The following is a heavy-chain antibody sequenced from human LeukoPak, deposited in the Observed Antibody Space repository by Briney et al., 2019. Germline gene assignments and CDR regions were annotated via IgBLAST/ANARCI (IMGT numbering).Heavy chain of an antibody. J-gene: IGHJ4*02. V-gene: IGHV3-7*01. Sequence: AGGSLRLSCAASGFTFSSYAMSWVRQAPGKGLEWVANIKQDGSEKYYVDSVKGRFTISRDNAKNSLYLQMNSLRAEDTAVYYCAREGIVVVTAIRGCRWGQGTLVTVSS. D-gene: IGHD2-21*02. CDR3: AREGIVVVTAIRGCR. CDR1: GFTFSSYA. CDR2: IKQDGSEK.